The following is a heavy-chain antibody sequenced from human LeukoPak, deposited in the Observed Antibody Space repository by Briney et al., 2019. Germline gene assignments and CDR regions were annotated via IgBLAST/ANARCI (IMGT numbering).Heavy chain of an antibody. CDR1: VGSFSGYY. CDR2: ISSSGSTI. CDR3: AREGGGWEYYFDY. D-gene: IGHD6-19*01. V-gene: IGHV3-11*04. J-gene: IGHJ4*02. Sequence: LTCAVYVGSFSGYYWNWIRQAPGKGLEWVSYISSSGSTIYYADSVKGRFTISRDNAKNSLYLQMNSLRAEDTAVYYCAREGGGWEYYFDYWGQGTLVTVSS.